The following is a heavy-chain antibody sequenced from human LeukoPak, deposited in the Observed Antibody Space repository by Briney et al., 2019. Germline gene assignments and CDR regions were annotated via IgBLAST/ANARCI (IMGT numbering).Heavy chain of an antibody. CDR2: IKEDGSEK. V-gene: IGHV3-7*01. CDR3: ARYIKGLYSSGIDY. Sequence: PGGSLRLSCAASGFTFSAYWMSWVRQAPGKGLEWVASIKEDGSEKYYVNSVKGRFTVSKDNAKNSLSLQMSSLRAEDTAVYYCARYIKGLYSSGIDYWGQGTLVTVSS. J-gene: IGHJ4*02. CDR1: GFTFSAYW. D-gene: IGHD6-19*01.